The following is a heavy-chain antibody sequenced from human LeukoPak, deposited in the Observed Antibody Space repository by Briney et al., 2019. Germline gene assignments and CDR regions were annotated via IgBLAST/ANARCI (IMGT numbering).Heavy chain of an antibody. V-gene: IGHV4-30-4*08. CDR3: ARVGYCSSTSCSSKDY. D-gene: IGHD2-2*01. J-gene: IGHJ4*02. Sequence: KPSETLSLTCTVSGGSISSGDYYWSWIRQPPGKGLEWIGYIYYSGSTYYNPSLKSRVTISVDTSKNQFSLKLSSVTAADTAVYYCARVGYCSSTSCSSKDYWGQGTLVTVSS. CDR1: GGSISSGDYY. CDR2: IYYSGST.